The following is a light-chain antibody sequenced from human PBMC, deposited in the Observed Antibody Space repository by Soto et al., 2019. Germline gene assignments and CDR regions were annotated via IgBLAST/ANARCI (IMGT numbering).Light chain of an antibody. V-gene: IGKV3-15*01. CDR3: QQYNNWPLYT. CDR1: QSVSTN. CDR2: GAS. J-gene: IGKJ2*01. Sequence: DIVMTQSPATLSVSPGERATLSCRASQSVSTNLAWYQQKPSQAPRLLIYGASTRATAIPARFSGSGSGTEFTLTISSLQSEDFAVYYCQQYNNWPLYTFGQGTKLEIK.